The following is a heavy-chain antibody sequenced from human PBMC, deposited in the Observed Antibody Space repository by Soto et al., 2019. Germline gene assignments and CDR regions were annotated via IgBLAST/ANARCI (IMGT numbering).Heavy chain of an antibody. J-gene: IGHJ4*02. CDR2: LNPKTGAT. D-gene: IGHD3-10*01. V-gene: IGHV1-8*01. CDR3: ARVKGYGSGSEGFDH. Sequence: QVLLAQSGAEVQKPGASVKVACKTSGYSFTYSDINWVRQAPGQGLEWMGWLNPKTGATGSAVQFKGRLIMTSDTPTTTVFMELRGLRSEDTAVYYCARVKGYGSGSEGFDHWGQGTMVTVSS. CDR1: GYSFTYSD.